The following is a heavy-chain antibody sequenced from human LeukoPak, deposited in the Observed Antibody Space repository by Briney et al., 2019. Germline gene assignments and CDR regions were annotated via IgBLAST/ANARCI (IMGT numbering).Heavy chain of an antibody. V-gene: IGHV3-9*01. D-gene: IGHD5-12*01. J-gene: IGHJ4*02. CDR1: GFTFDDYA. CDR3: ARDPGSGYEEHFDY. CDR2: ISWNSGSI. Sequence: GGSLRLSCAASGFTFDDYAIHWVRQAPGKGLEWVSGISWNSGSIGYADSVKGRFTISRDNAKDSLYLQMNSLRAEDTAVYYCARDPGSGYEEHFDYWGQGTLVTVSS.